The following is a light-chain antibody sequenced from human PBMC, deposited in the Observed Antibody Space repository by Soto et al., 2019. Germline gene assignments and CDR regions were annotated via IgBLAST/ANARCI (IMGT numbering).Light chain of an antibody. Sequence: EIVLTQSPGTLSVSSGESATLSCRASQSVTSNYVAWYQQKPGLPPRLLIFGASNRATSIPDRFSGGVSGTDFTLTISRLEPEDFALYICQQYGSSPYTFGLGTKLE. CDR2: GAS. CDR3: QQYGSSPYT. J-gene: IGKJ2*01. CDR1: QSVTSNY. V-gene: IGKV3-20*01.